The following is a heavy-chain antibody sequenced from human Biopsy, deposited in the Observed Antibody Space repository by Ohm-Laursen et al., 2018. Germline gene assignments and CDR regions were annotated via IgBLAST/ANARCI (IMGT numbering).Heavy chain of an antibody. Sequence: GTLSLTCDVSGGDINNYYWSWIRQPPGKGLEWIGYMSNSGSTNYNPSLKTRVTISLDTPMNQFSLKLSSVTAADTAVYYCVRVSVPAYTLPRWFFDLWGRGTLVTVSS. D-gene: IGHD3-16*01. CDR2: MSNSGST. V-gene: IGHV4-59*01. J-gene: IGHJ2*01. CDR1: GGDINNYY. CDR3: VRVSVPAYTLPRWFFDL.